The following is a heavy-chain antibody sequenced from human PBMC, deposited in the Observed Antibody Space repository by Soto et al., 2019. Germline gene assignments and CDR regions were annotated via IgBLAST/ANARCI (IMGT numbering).Heavy chain of an antibody. J-gene: IGHJ4*02. D-gene: IGHD4-17*01. CDR3: ARRRASDYGGNHHPYYFDR. Sequence: PSETLSLTCPVSGASIITNNDFWVWIRQSPRRGLELIGSISYSGRTYDNPSLQSRVTISIDASKNQFSLKLTSVTTADTSIYYCARRRASDYGGNHHPYYFDRWGQGTLVTVSS. CDR2: ISYSGRT. V-gene: IGHV4-39*01. CDR1: GASIITNNDF.